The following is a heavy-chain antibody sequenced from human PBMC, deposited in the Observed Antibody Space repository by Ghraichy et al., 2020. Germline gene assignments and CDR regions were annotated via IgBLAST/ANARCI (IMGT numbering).Heavy chain of an antibody. CDR3: ARDWFVAEYSSPTDAFDI. J-gene: IGHJ3*02. CDR1: GYTFTGYY. D-gene: IGHD6-6*01. V-gene: IGHV1-2*02. CDR2: INPNSGGT. Sequence: ASVKVSCKASGYTFTGYYMHWVRQAPGQGLEWMGWINPNSGGTNYAQKFQGRVTMTRDTSISTAYMELSRLRSDDTAVYYCARDWFVAEYSSPTDAFDIWGQGTMVTVS.